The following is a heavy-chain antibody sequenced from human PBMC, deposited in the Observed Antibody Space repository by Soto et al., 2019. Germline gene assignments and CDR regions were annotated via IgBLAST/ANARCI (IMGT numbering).Heavy chain of an antibody. V-gene: IGHV4-59*01. J-gene: IGHJ5*02. Sequence: PSETLSLTCTVSGGPISSYYWSWIRQPPGKGLEWIGYIYYSGSTNYNPSLKSRVTISVDTSKNQFSLKLSSVTAADTAVYYCARAPGYCTNGVCENWFDPWGQGTLVTVSS. CDR2: IYYSGST. CDR3: ARAPGYCTNGVCENWFDP. CDR1: GGPISSYY. D-gene: IGHD2-8*01.